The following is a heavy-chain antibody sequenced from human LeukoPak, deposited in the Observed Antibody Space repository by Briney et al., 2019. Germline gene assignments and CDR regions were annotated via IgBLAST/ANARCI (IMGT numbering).Heavy chain of an antibody. CDR1: GGSILTTNW. Sequence: PSETLSLTCAVSGGSILTTNWWSWVRPPPGKGLEWIGEVHVSGTSNYNPSLKSRVIMSIDKSKNQLSLKLTSVTAADTAMYYCARESGALSPFGFWGQGTLVTVSS. D-gene: IGHD1-26*01. V-gene: IGHV4-4*02. J-gene: IGHJ4*02. CDR2: VHVSGTS. CDR3: ARESGALSPFGF.